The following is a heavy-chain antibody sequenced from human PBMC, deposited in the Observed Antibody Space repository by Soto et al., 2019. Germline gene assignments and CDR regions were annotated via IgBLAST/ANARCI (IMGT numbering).Heavy chain of an antibody. D-gene: IGHD2-2*01. Sequence: SETQSLTWAFSGFSVSRGSYYLSGLQQPPGKGLEWIGYSYHTGITKYNPALRSRVTISVDTSENQFSLKLSSVTAADTAVYLCARGWVPDVQKGYYFDYWGQGTLVTVSS. CDR2: SYHTGIT. V-gene: IGHV4-61*01. CDR3: ARGWVPDVQKGYYFDY. CDR1: GFSVSRGSYY. J-gene: IGHJ4*02.